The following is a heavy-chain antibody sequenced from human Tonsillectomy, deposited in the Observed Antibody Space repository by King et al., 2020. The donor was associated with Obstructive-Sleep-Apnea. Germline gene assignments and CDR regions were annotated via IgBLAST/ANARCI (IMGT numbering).Heavy chain of an antibody. V-gene: IGHV3-30*18. Sequence: VQLVESGGGVVQPGRSLRLSCAASGFMFSTFGMNWFRQTPDKGLEWMAVISQDGKTQYYADSVTGRFISSRDNSKNTLYLQMNSLRTEDTAMYYCAKVGFVNIAVAGGDYWGQGTLVTVSS. J-gene: IGHJ4*02. CDR1: GFMFSTFG. D-gene: IGHD2-15*01. CDR3: AKVGFVNIAVAGGDY. CDR2: ISQDGKTQ.